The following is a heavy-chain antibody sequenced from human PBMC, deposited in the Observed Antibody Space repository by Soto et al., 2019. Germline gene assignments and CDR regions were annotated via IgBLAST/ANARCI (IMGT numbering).Heavy chain of an antibody. Sequence: QVQLVQSGAEVKKPGSSVKVSCKASGGTFSSYTISWVRQAPGQGLEWMGRIIPILGIANYAQKFQGRVTITADKSTSTAYMELSSLRSEDTAVYYCAREVVVVTAIRYGMDVWGQGTTVTVSS. D-gene: IGHD2-21*02. CDR3: AREVVVVTAIRYGMDV. CDR2: IIPILGIA. J-gene: IGHJ6*02. V-gene: IGHV1-69*08. CDR1: GGTFSSYT.